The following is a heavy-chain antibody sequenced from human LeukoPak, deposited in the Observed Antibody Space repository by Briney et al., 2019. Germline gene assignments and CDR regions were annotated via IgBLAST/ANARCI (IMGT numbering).Heavy chain of an antibody. D-gene: IGHD3-22*01. Sequence: SETLSLTCAVYGGSFSGFYWSWIRQPPGKGLEWIGEINHSRSTYYNPSLKSRVTISADTSKNQFSLKVTSVPAADTAVYYCATLGEYYDSSGYYYNWGQGTLVTVSS. V-gene: IGHV4-34*01. J-gene: IGHJ4*02. CDR3: ATLGEYYDSSGYYYN. CDR1: GGSFSGFY. CDR2: INHSRST.